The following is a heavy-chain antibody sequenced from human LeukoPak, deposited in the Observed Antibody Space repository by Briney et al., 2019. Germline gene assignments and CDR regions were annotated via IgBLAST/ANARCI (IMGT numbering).Heavy chain of an antibody. J-gene: IGHJ4*02. V-gene: IGHV1-18*01. CDR3: ARAGGYNWNDDLDY. D-gene: IGHD1-1*01. CDR2: ISDYSSDT. CDR1: GYIFISYG. Sequence: SVKVSCQASGYIFISYGISWVRPAAAQELEGMGWISDYSSDTNYAQKLQGRVTMTTNTSTSTDYMELRRLSSDDTAVYYCARAGGYNWNDDLDYWGQGTLVTVSS.